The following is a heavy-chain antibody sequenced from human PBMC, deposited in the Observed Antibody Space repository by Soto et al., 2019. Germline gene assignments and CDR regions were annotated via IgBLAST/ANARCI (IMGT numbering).Heavy chain of an antibody. V-gene: IGHV1-69*01. J-gene: IGHJ4*02. CDR2: IIPIFGTA. CDR1: GGTFSSYS. CDR3: ARDGGRHSGGIDY. D-gene: IGHD1-26*01. Sequence: QVQLVQSGAEGKKPGSSVKVSCKASGGTFSSYSINWVRQAPGQGLEWMGEIIPIFGTANYAQKVQGRVTITADESTSTAYMELSSLRSEDTAVYYCARDGGRHSGGIDYWCQGTLVTVSS.